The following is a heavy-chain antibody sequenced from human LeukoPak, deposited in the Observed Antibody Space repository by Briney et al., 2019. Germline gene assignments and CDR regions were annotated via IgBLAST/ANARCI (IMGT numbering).Heavy chain of an antibody. Sequence: GGSLRLSCAASGFTVSSKYMTWVRQAPGKGLEWVSVIYRGGNTYYADSVKGRFSISRDNSKNTVYLQMNSLRAEDTAVYYCARDENTPLGYYYDSSGLTDDAFDIWGQGTMVTVSS. CDR2: IYRGGNT. J-gene: IGHJ3*02. D-gene: IGHD3-22*01. CDR3: ARDENTPLGYYYDSSGLTDDAFDI. V-gene: IGHV3-53*01. CDR1: GFTVSSKY.